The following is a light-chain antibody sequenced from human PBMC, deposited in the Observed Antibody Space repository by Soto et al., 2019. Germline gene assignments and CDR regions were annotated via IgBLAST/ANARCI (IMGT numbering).Light chain of an antibody. J-gene: IGKJ1*01. CDR2: AAS. CDR1: QGISSY. V-gene: IGKV1-8*01. CDR3: QQYNNWTPET. Sequence: AIRMTQSPSSFSASTGDGVTITCRASQGISSYLAWYQQKPGKAPKLLIYAASTLQSGVPSRFSGSGSGTEFTLTISSLPSEDFAVYYCQQYNNWTPETFGQGTKVDIK.